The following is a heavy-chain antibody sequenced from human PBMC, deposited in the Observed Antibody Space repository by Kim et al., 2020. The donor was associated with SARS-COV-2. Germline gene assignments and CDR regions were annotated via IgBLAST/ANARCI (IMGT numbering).Heavy chain of an antibody. Sequence: GGSLRLSCAASGFTFSSYAMHWVRQAPGKGLEWVAVISYDGSNKYYADSVKGRFTISRDNSKNTLYLQMNSLRAEDTAVYYCARDYIVVVTAIMFGYFDYWGQGTLVTVSS. CDR3: ARDYIVVVTAIMFGYFDY. CDR2: ISYDGSNK. J-gene: IGHJ4*02. CDR1: GFTFSSYA. D-gene: IGHD2-21*02. V-gene: IGHV3-30*04.